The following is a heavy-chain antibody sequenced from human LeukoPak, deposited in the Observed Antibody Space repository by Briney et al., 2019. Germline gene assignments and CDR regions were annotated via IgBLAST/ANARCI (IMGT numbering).Heavy chain of an antibody. Sequence: GGSLRLSCAASGFTFSSYAMSWVRQAPGKGLEWVSAISGSGGSTYCADSVKGRFTISRDNSKNTLYLQMNSLRAEDTAVYYCAKEGKKDGSGSYLDYWGQGTLVTVSS. D-gene: IGHD3-10*01. CDR2: ISGSGGST. CDR1: GFTFSSYA. V-gene: IGHV3-23*01. J-gene: IGHJ4*02. CDR3: AKEGKKDGSGSYLDY.